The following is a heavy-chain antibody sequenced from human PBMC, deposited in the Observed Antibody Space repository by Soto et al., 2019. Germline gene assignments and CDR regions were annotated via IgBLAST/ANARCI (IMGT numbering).Heavy chain of an antibody. J-gene: IGHJ6*02. CDR1: GFTFSSYA. Sequence: GGSLRLSCAASGFTFSSYAMHWVRQAPGKGLEYVSAISSNGGSTYYADSVKGRFTISRDNSKNTLYLQMGSLRAEDMAVYYCARGLRYFDSAYYYGMDVWGQGTTVTVSS. CDR2: ISSNGGST. D-gene: IGHD3-9*01. V-gene: IGHV3-64*02. CDR3: ARGLRYFDSAYYYGMDV.